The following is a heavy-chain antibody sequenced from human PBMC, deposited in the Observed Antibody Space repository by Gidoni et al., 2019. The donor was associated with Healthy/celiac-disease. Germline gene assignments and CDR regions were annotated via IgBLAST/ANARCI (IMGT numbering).Heavy chain of an antibody. Sequence: SSYGMHWVRQAPGKGLEWVAVIWYDGSNKYYADSVKGRFTISRDNSKNTLYLQMNSLRAEDTAVYCCAREESGYFDLWGRGTLVTVSS. CDR3: AREESGYFDL. CDR2: IWYDGSNK. J-gene: IGHJ2*01. CDR1: SSYG. V-gene: IGHV3-33*01.